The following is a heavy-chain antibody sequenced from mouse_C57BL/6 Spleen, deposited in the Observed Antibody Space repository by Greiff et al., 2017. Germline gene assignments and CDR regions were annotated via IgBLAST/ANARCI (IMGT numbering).Heavy chain of an antibody. J-gene: IGHJ4*01. D-gene: IGHD1-1*01. CDR3: ARDYGSSPYCYAMGC. CDR2: IHPNSGST. V-gene: IGHV1-64*01. CDR1: GYTFTSYW. Sequence: QVQLQQPGAELVKPGASVKLSCKASGYTFTSYWMHWVKQRPGQGLEWIGMIHPNSGSTNYNEKFKSKATLTVYKSSSTAYMQLSSLTSEDSAVYYCARDYGSSPYCYAMGCWGQGTSGTVSS.